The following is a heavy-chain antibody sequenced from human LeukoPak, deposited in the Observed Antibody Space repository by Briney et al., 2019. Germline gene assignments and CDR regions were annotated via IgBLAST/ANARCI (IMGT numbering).Heavy chain of an antibody. CDR3: AKDRHSSSRSGFDY. J-gene: IGHJ4*02. CDR2: ISGSGGST. V-gene: IGHV3-23*01. CDR1: GFTVSTNY. D-gene: IGHD6-13*01. Sequence: GGSLRLSCAASGFTVSTNYMTWVRQAPGKGLEWVSAISGSGGSTYYADSVKGRFTISRDNSKNTLYLQMNSLRAEDTAVYYCAKDRHSSSRSGFDYWGQGTLVTVSS.